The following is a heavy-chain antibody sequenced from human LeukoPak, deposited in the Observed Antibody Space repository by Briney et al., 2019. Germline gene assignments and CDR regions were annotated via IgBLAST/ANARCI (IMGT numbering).Heavy chain of an antibody. V-gene: IGHV3-21*01. CDR3: ARSPGARGEN. J-gene: IGHJ4*02. Sequence: GGSLRLSCAASGFTFSDYYMNWVRQAPGKGLEWVSSISSSSSYIYYADSVKGRFTISRDNAKNSLYLQMNSLRAEDTAVYYCARSPGARGENGGQGTLVTVSS. D-gene: IGHD3-10*01. CDR2: ISSSSSYI. CDR1: GFTFSDYY.